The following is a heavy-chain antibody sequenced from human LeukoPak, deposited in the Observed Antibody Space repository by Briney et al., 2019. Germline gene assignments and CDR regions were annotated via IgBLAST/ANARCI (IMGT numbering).Heavy chain of an antibody. D-gene: IGHD2-15*01. CDR1: GYTFTSYD. J-gene: IGHJ4*02. V-gene: IGHV1-8*01. Sequence: GASVKVSCKASGYTFTSYDINWVRQATGQGLEWMGWMNPNSGNTGYAQKFQGRVTMTRNTSISTAYMELSSLRSEDTAVYYCARAGGYCGRISCPYYFDYWGQGSLVADSS. CDR3: ARAGGYCGRISCPYYFDY. CDR2: MNPNSGNT.